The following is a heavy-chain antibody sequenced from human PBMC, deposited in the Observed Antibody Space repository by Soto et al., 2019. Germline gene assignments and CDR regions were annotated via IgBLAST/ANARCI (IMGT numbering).Heavy chain of an antibody. V-gene: IGHV5-10-1*01. Sequence: LGESLKISCKGSGYSFTSYWISWVRQMPGKGLEWMGRIDPSDSYTNYSPSFQGHVTISADKSISTAYLQWSSLKASDTAMYYCARHTYCSSTSCPPYYYYYGMDVWGQGTTVTVSS. J-gene: IGHJ6*02. CDR3: ARHTYCSSTSCPPYYYYYGMDV. CDR1: GYSFTSYW. CDR2: IDPSDSYT. D-gene: IGHD2-2*01.